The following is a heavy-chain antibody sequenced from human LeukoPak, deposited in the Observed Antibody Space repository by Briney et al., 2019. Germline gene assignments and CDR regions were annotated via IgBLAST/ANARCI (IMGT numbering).Heavy chain of an antibody. V-gene: IGHV4-59*01. CDR2: IYNSGST. D-gene: IGHD4-17*01. J-gene: IGHJ4*02. CDR1: GGSFSSYY. Sequence: SETLSLTCAVYGGSFSSYYWSWIRQPPGKGLEWIGYIYNSGSTSYNPSLKSRVTISVDTSKNQFSLKVSSVTAADTAVYYCARGSTVTPYYFDYWGLGTLVTVSS. CDR3: ARGSTVTPYYFDY.